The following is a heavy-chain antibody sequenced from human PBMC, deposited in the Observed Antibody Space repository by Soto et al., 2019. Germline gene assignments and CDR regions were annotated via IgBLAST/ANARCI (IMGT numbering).Heavy chain of an antibody. J-gene: IGHJ4*01. D-gene: IGHD4-17*01. V-gene: IGHV3-23*01. CDR3: APSRSDYCDDAVGY. CDR1: GFTFNKYA. CDR2: ISGSSSTT. Sequence: EVQWLEYGGGLVQRGESLRLSCVASGFTFNKYAMTWVRQAPGKGLAWVSSISGSSSTTYYSDSVKGRFTISRDNSKNTVYLHMYTLSTEDTAVYYCAPSRSDYCDDAVGYWGQRTLVTLSS.